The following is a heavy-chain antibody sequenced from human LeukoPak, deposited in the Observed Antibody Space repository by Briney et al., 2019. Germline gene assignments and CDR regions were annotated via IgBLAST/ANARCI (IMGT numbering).Heavy chain of an antibody. CDR1: GYTFTGYY. CDR3: ARGELNDISSRDAFDI. V-gene: IGHV1-2*02. CDR2: INPNSGGT. J-gene: IGHJ3*02. D-gene: IGHD3-22*01. Sequence: ASVKVSCKASGYTFTGYYMHWVRQAPGQGLEWMGWINPNSGGTNYAQKFQGRVTMTRDTSISTAYMELSRLRSDDTAVYYCARGELNDISSRDAFDIWGQGTMVTVSS.